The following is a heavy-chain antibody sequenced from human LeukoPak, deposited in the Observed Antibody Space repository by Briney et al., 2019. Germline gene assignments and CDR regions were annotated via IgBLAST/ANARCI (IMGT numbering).Heavy chain of an antibody. D-gene: IGHD5-18*01. J-gene: IGHJ4*02. Sequence: PGGSLRLSCAASGFTFSSYAMSWVRQAPGKGLEWVSAISGSGGSTYYADSVKGRFTISRDNSKNMLYLQMNSLRAEDTAMYFCAKDPGYRDFWGQGTLVTVSS. CDR2: ISGSGGST. CDR1: GFTFSSYA. V-gene: IGHV3-23*01. CDR3: AKDPGYRDF.